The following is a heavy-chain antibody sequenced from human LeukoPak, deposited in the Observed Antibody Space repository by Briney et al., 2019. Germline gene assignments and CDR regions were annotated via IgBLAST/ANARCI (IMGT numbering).Heavy chain of an antibody. V-gene: IGHV5-51*01. CDR1: GYSFTNYW. CDR2: IHPGDSNI. Sequence: GESLKISCKGSGYSFTNYWIGWVRQMPGKGLEWMGIIHPGDSNIRYSPSFQGQVIISADKSITTAYLQWGSLKASDTAMYYCARHVGETSGYVNWGQGTLVTVSS. CDR3: ARHVGETSGYVN. J-gene: IGHJ4*02. D-gene: IGHD3-22*01.